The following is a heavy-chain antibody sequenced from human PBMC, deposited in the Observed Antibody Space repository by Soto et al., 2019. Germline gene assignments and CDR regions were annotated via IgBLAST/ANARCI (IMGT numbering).Heavy chain of an antibody. Sequence: SETLSLTCTVSGGSISSGDYYWSWIRQPPGKGLEWIGYIYYSGSTYYNPSLKSRVTISVDTSKNQFSLKLSSVTGADTAVYYCARDARDYYGSGGYYYGMDVWGQGTTVTVSS. CDR3: ARDARDYYGSGGYYYGMDV. V-gene: IGHV4-30-4*01. CDR1: GGSISSGDYY. CDR2: IYYSGST. D-gene: IGHD3-10*01. J-gene: IGHJ6*02.